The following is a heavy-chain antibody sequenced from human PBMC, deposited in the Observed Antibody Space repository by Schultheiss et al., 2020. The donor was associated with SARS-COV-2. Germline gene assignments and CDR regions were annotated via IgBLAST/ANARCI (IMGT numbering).Heavy chain of an antibody. CDR3: ATKGPGSSDYY. CDR2: ISSSSSYI. Sequence: GGSLRLSCAASGFAFRGHGMDWVRQAPGKGLEWVSSISSSSSYIYYADSVKGRFTISRDNAKNTLYLEMNSLRAEDTAVYYCATKGPGSSDYYWGQGTLVTVSS. V-gene: IGHV3-21*01. CDR1: GFAFRGHG. D-gene: IGHD1-1*01. J-gene: IGHJ4*02.